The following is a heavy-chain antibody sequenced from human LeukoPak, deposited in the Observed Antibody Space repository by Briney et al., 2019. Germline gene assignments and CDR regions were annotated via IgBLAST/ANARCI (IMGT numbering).Heavy chain of an antibody. V-gene: IGHV1-2*02. J-gene: IGHJ4*02. D-gene: IGHD5-18*01. CDR1: GYAFTGYY. CDR2: INPNSGGT. CDR3: ARDIDSYGSDY. Sequence: ASVKVSCKASGYAFTGYYIHWVRQAPGQGLEWMGWINPNSGGTKYAQKFQGRVTMTRDTSISTAYMELSRLRSDDTAVYYCARDIDSYGSDYWGQGTLVTVSS.